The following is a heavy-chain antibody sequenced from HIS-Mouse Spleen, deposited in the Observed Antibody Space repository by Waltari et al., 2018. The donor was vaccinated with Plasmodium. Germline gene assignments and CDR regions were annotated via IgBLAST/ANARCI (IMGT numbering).Heavy chain of an antibody. Sequence: EVQLVESGGGLVKPGGSLRLSCAASGFTFSSYSMNWVRQAPGKWLELVSSSSSSSSYIYYADSVKGRFTISRDNAKNSLYLQMNSLRAEDTAVYYCARDRSAAALLGYWGQGTLVTVSS. CDR3: ARDRSAAALLGY. J-gene: IGHJ4*02. CDR1: GFTFSSYS. V-gene: IGHV3-21*01. CDR2: SSSSSSYI. D-gene: IGHD6-13*01.